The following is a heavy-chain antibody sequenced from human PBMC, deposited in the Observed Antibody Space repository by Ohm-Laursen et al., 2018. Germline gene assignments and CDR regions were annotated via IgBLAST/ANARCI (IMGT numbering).Heavy chain of an antibody. CDR3: ARDVVVVAATYLSY. V-gene: IGHV3-23*01. D-gene: IGHD2-15*01. Sequence: SLRLSCSASGFTFSSYAMSWVRQAPGKGLEWVSAISSSGGSTYYADSVKGRFTISRDNSKNTLYLQMNSLRAEDTAVYYCARDVVVVAATYLSYWGQGTLVTVSS. CDR1: GFTFSSYA. CDR2: ISSSGGST. J-gene: IGHJ4*02.